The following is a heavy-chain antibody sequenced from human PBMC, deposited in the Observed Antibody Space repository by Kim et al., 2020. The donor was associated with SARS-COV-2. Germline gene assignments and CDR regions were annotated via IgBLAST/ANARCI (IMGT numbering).Heavy chain of an antibody. Sequence: GGSLRLSCAASGFTFSDYYMSWIRQAPGKGLEWVSYISSSGSTIYYADSVKGRFTISRDNAKNSLYLQMNSLRAEDTAVYYCARVPPDNQRYYDYVWGSYITRGFDYWGQGTLVTVSS. CDR1: GFTFSDYY. CDR3: ARVPPDNQRYYDYVWGSYITRGFDY. V-gene: IGHV3-11*04. D-gene: IGHD3-16*01. CDR2: ISSSGSTI. J-gene: IGHJ4*02.